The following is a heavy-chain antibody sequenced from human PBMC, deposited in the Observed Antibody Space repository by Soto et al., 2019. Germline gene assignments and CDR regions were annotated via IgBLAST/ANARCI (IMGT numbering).Heavy chain of an antibody. CDR2: IYPGDSDT. Sequence: GESLKISFKGSGYSFTSYWIGWVRQMPVKGLEWMGIIYPGDSDTRYSPSFQGQVTISADKSISTAYLQWSSLKASDTAMYYCARAHIVATMSGYGMDVFGQRTTVAVSS. V-gene: IGHV5-51*01. D-gene: IGHD5-12*01. CDR1: GYSFTSYW. CDR3: ARAHIVATMSGYGMDV. J-gene: IGHJ6*02.